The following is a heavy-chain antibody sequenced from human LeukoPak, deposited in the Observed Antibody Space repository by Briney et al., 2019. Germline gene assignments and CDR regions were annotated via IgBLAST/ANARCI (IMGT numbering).Heavy chain of an antibody. Sequence: SETLSLTCAVSGGSISSSNWWSWVRQPPGKGLEWIGEINHSGSTNYNPSLKSRVTISVDTSKNQFSLKLSSVTAADTAVYYCARGLRYCSGGSCYSYYYYYYGMDVWGQGTTVTVSS. D-gene: IGHD2-15*01. V-gene: IGHV4-4*02. J-gene: IGHJ6*02. CDR1: GGSISSSNW. CDR3: ARGLRYCSGGSCYSYYYYYYGMDV. CDR2: INHSGST.